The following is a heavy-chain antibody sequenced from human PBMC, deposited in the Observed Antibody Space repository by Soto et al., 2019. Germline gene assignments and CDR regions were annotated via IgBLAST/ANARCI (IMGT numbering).Heavy chain of an antibody. V-gene: IGHV3-23*01. CDR1: GFTFSSYA. CDR3: AKYLPMTQPRPDVDY. D-gene: IGHD3-22*01. CDR2: ISSSGGST. J-gene: IGHJ4*02. Sequence: EVQLLESGGDLIQPGGSLRLSCAASGFTFSSYAMSWVRQAPGKGLGWVSAISSSGGSTFYADSVKGRFTISSDNSSNTLYLQMTSLRAEDTAIYDCAKYLPMTQPRPDVDYWGQGTLVTVSS.